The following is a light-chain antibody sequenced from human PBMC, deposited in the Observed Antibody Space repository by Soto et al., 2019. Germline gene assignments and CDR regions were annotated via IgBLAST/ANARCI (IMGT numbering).Light chain of an antibody. Sequence: GLSQSPAALSLSPGERATLSCRASQSVGRDYLAWYQQKPGQAPRLVIYNASNRASGIPDRFSGSGSGTDFTLTISRLEPDDFGVYFCQQYSALPMPFGQGARPAIK. CDR1: QSVGRDY. V-gene: IGKV3D-20*02. CDR3: QQYSALPMP. CDR2: NAS. J-gene: IGKJ5*01.